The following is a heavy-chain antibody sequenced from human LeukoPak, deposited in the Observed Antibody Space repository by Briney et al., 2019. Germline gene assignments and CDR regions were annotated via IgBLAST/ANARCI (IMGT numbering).Heavy chain of an antibody. J-gene: IGHJ4*02. Sequence: GGSLRLSCAASGFTFSSYAMSWVRQAPGKGLEWVSAISGSGGSTYYADSVKGRFTISRDNSKNTLYLQMNSLRAEDTAVYYCAKGGDYVWGSYRSNYYFDYWGQGTLVTVSS. CDR2: ISGSGGST. CDR1: GFTFSSYA. CDR3: AKGGDYVWGSYRSNYYFDY. D-gene: IGHD3-16*02. V-gene: IGHV3-23*01.